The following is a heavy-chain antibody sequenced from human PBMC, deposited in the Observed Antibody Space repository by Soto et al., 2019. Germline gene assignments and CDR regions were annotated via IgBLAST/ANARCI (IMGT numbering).Heavy chain of an antibody. Sequence: GGSLRLSCAASGFTFSSYAMSWVRQAPGKGLEWVSAISDSGGSTYYADSVKGRFTISRDNSKNTLYLQMNSLRAEDTAVYYCAKNGILGYCSSSSCGLRYWGQGTLVTVSS. CDR1: GFTFSSYA. V-gene: IGHV3-23*01. J-gene: IGHJ4*02. CDR3: AKNGILGYCSSSSCGLRY. D-gene: IGHD2-2*01. CDR2: ISDSGGST.